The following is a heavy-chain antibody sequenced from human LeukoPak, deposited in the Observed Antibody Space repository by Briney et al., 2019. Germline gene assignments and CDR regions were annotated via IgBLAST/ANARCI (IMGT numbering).Heavy chain of an antibody. CDR2: IRGNGQKK. J-gene: IGHJ4*02. CDR1: GFTFSRYG. V-gene: IGHV3-30*02. D-gene: IGHD3-22*01. CDR3: AKERFPYVTSGYSLYHFDY. Sequence: PGGSLRLSCAASGFTFSRYGMHWVRQAPGKGLEWVSLIRGNGQKKYYADSVKGRFTVSRDNSKNTLYLQMNSLRAEDTAVYYCAKERFPYVTSGYSLYHFDYWGQGTLVTVSS.